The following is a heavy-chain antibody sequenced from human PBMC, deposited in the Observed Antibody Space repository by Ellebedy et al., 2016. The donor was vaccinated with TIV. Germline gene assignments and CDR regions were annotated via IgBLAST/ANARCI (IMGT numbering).Heavy chain of an antibody. D-gene: IGHD3-22*01. V-gene: IGHV4-34*01. CDR2: INHSGSI. CDR1: GGSFSGYY. J-gene: IGHJ5*02. CDR3: ARVNYYDSSGYYYFSSWFDP. Sequence: MPSETLSLTCAVYGGSFSGYYWSWIRQPPGKGLEWIGEINHSGSINYNPSLKSRVTISVDTSKNQFSLKLSSVTAADTAVYYCARVNYYDSSGYYYFSSWFDPWGQGTLVTVSS.